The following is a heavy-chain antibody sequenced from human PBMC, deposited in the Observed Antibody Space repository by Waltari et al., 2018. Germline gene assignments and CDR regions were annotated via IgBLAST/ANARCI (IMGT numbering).Heavy chain of an antibody. CDR3: ALDTGALWMDV. V-gene: IGHV1-46*01. D-gene: IGHD2-21*01. J-gene: IGHJ6*02. CDR1: EYTFTSSY. CDR2: INPRGGST. Sequence: QVQLVQSGAEVKKPGASVKISCKTSEYTFTSSYIHWVRQAPGQGLEWMGRINPRGGSTIYARKFQGRVTMTRDTSTSTVYMELSSLRSEDTAVYYCALDTGALWMDVWGQGTTVTVSS.